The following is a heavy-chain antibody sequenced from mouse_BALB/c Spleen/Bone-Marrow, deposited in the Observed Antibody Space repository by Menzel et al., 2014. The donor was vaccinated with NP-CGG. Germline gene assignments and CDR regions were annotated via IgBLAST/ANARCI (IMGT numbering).Heavy chain of an antibody. CDR1: GYTFTSYW. CDR2: IDPSDSYT. CDR3: ARTYYDYDWFAY. D-gene: IGHD2-4*01. J-gene: IGHJ3*01. Sequence: QVQLKQSGVEFVKPGASVKLSCKASGYTFTSYWMHWMKQRPGQGLEWIGEIDPSDSYTKYNQNFKGKATLTVDKSSSTAYMQLSSLTSEDSAVYYCARTYYDYDWFAYWGQGTLVTVSA. V-gene: IGHV1-69*02.